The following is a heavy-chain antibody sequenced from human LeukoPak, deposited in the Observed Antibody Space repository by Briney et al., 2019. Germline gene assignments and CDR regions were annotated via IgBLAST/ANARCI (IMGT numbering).Heavy chain of an antibody. CDR1: GGSISSGGYS. J-gene: IGHJ4*02. V-gene: IGHV4-30-2*01. CDR2: IYHSGST. CDR3: ATLYDSRAS. Sequence: PSETLSLTCAVSGGSISSGGYSWSWIRQPPGKGLEWIGYIYHSGSTYYNPSLKSRVTISVDRSKNQFSLKLSSVTAADTAVYYCATLYDSRASWGQGTLVTVSS. D-gene: IGHD3-22*01.